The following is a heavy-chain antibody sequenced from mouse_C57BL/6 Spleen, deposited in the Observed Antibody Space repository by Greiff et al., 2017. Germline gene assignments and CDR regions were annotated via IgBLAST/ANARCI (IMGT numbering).Heavy chain of an antibody. CDR1: GYSITSGYY. CDR2: ISYDGSN. V-gene: IGHV3-6*01. D-gene: IGHD1-1*01. CDR3: AREAWITTVVATGDY. J-gene: IGHJ2*01. Sequence: EVKLVESGPGLVKPSQSLSLTCSVTGYSITSGYYWNWIRQFPGNKLEWMGYISYDGSNNYNPSLKNRISITRDTSKNQFFLKLNSVTTEDTATYYCAREAWITTVVATGDYWGQGTTLTVSS.